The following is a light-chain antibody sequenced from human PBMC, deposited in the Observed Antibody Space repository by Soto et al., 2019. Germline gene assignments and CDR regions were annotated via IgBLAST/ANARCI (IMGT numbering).Light chain of an antibody. CDR3: AAWDDSLNAYV. Sequence: QSVLTQPPAASGTPGQRVTIPCSGSSSNIGSNTVNWYQQLPGTAPQLLIYSNTQRPPGVPDRFAGSKSGTAASLAISGLQSEDEADDYGAAWDDSLNAYVFGAGTKLTVL. V-gene: IGLV1-44*01. J-gene: IGLJ1*01. CDR2: SNT. CDR1: SSNIGSNT.